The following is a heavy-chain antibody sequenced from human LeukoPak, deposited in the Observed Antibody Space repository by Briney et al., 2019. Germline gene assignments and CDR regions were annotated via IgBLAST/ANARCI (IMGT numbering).Heavy chain of an antibody. CDR1: GFTFSNAW. Sequence: GGSLRLSCAASGFTFSNAWMSWVRQAAGKGLEWVGRINSKADGGTTDYAAPVKGRFTISRDDSKNTLYLQMNSLKTEDTAMYYCTTYSDYGGFDYWGQGTLVTVSS. CDR2: INSKADGGTT. J-gene: IGHJ4*02. V-gene: IGHV3-15*05. D-gene: IGHD4-23*01. CDR3: TTYSDYGGFDY.